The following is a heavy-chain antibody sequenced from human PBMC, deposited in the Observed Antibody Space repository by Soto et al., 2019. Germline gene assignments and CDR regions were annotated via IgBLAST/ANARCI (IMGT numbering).Heavy chain of an antibody. Sequence: QVQLVESGRGVVQPGRSLRLSCAASGFTFSSYGMHWVRQAPGKGLEWVAVISYDGSNKYYADSVKGRFIISRDNSKNTLYLQMHSLRAEDAAVYYCAKMGSSSSFDYWGQGPLVTVSS. D-gene: IGHD3-10*01. V-gene: IGHV3-30*18. CDR3: AKMGSSSSFDY. CDR2: ISYDGSNK. CDR1: GFTFSSYG. J-gene: IGHJ4*02.